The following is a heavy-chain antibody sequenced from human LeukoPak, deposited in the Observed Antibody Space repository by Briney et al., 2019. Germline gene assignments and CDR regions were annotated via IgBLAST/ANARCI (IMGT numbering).Heavy chain of an antibody. D-gene: IGHD6-13*01. CDR1: GYTFTSYY. J-gene: IGHJ4*02. CDR3: ARESRGRIAAAVQYYFDY. V-gene: IGHV1-46*01. CDR2: INPSGGST. Sequence: ASVKVSCKASGYTFTSYYMHWVRQAPGQGLEWMGIINPSGGSTSYAQKFQGRVTMTRDMSTSTVYMELSSLRSEDTAVYYSARESRGRIAAAVQYYFDYWGQGTLVTVSS.